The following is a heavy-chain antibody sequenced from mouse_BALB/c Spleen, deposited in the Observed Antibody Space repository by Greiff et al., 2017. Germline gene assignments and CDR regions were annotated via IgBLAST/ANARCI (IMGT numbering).Heavy chain of an antibody. Sequence: EVKVVESGGDLVKPGGSLKLSCAASGFTFSSYGMSWVRQTPDKRLEWVATISSGGSYTYYPDSVKGRFTISRDNAKNTLYLQMSSLKSEDTAMYYCARSYDYDGDFDYWGQGTTLTVSS. CDR2: ISSGGSYT. D-gene: IGHD2-4*01. CDR3: ARSYDYDGDFDY. V-gene: IGHV5-6*01. J-gene: IGHJ2*01. CDR1: GFTFSSYG.